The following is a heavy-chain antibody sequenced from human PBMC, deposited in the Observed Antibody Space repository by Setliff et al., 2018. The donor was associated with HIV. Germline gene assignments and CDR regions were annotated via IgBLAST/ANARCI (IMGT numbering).Heavy chain of an antibody. Sequence: PSETLSLTCTVTGGSISTNNFYWGWIRQPPGKGLQWIGSIYFTGDSYYDPSLKSRVTTSVDTSNNQFSLILSPVTAADTAVYYCARQTGLRGYYGPNSLYYFDYWGKGMLVTVSS. CDR1: GGSISTNNFY. J-gene: IGHJ4*02. D-gene: IGHD3-10*01. CDR2: IYFTGDS. CDR3: ARQTGLRGYYGPNSLYYFDY. V-gene: IGHV4-39*01.